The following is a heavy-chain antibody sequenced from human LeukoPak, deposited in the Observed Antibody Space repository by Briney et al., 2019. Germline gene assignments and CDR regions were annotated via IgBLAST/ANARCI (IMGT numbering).Heavy chain of an antibody. CDR1: GGSISISNSNW. V-gene: IGHV4-4*02. D-gene: IGHD4-23*01. CDR2: IYHSGST. CDR3: ARDLHGGNSFTSDWYFDL. J-gene: IGHJ2*01. Sequence: PSETLSLTCAVSGGSISISNSNWWSWVPPPPGKGLEWIGGIYHSGSTNYNPSPKSRVTISVDKSENQFSLKLSSVTAADTAVYYCARDLHGGNSFTSDWYFDLWGRGTLVTVSS.